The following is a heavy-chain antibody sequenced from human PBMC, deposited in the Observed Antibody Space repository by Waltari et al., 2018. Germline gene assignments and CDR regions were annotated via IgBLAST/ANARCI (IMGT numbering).Heavy chain of an antibody. CDR2: IYYSGST. J-gene: IGHJ5*02. CDR3: ARPLYCSSTSCANWFDP. Sequence: QVQLQESGPGLVKPSETLSLTCTVSGGSISSYYWSWIRQPPGKGLEWIGYIYYSGSTNYNPSLKSRVTISVDTSKNQFSLKLSSVTAADTAVYYCARPLYCSSTSCANWFDPWGQGTLVTVSS. CDR1: GGSISSYY. D-gene: IGHD2-2*01. V-gene: IGHV4-59*01.